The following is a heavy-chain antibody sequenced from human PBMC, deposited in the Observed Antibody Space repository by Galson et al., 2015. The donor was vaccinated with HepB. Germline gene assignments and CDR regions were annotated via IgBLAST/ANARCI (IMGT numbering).Heavy chain of an antibody. Sequence: SVKVSCKASGYTFSSYAISWVRQAPGQGLEWMGWTSTFDGNTNYAQRFQGRVTMTTHTSTSTVYMELRSLRSDDTAMYYCARDAVAENFDHWGQGTLVTVTS. CDR2: TSTFDGNT. CDR3: ARDAVAENFDH. D-gene: IGHD6-19*01. V-gene: IGHV1-18*04. J-gene: IGHJ4*02. CDR1: GYTFSSYA.